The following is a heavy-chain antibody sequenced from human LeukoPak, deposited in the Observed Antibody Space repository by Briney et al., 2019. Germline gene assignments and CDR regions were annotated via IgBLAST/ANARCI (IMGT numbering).Heavy chain of an antibody. V-gene: IGHV3-15*07. D-gene: IGHD2-2*01. J-gene: IGHJ4*02. CDR2: IKSKTDGETA. Sequence: GGSLRLSCAASGFAFNEAWMNWVRQAPGKGLEWVGRIKSKTDGETADYAAPVKGRFTISRDDSKDTLYLQMNSLRTEDTAVYYCARYCTSPNCAFEYWGQGTLVTVSS. CDR1: GFAFNEAW. CDR3: ARYCTSPNCAFEY.